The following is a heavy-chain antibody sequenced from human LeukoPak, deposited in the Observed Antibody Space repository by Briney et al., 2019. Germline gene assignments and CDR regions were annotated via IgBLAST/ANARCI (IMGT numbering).Heavy chain of an antibody. CDR2: IFSRSESI. D-gene: IGHD2-2*01. V-gene: IGHV3-21*01. CDR3: ARDFLHSSTSRPFDY. CDR1: GFTFGAYT. Sequence: PGGSLRPSCAASGFTFGAYTMNWVRQAPGKGLEWVSCIFSRSESIFYADSVKGRFTISRDNAKNSLYLQMDSLRAEDTAVYYCARDFLHSSTSRPFDYWGQGTLVTVSS. J-gene: IGHJ4*02.